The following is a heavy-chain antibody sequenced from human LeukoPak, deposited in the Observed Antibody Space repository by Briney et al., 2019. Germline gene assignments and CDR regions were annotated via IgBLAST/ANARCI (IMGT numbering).Heavy chain of an antibody. Sequence: GASVKVSCKASGYTFTSYDINWVRQATGQGLGWMGWMNPNSGNTGYAQKFQGRVTMTRNTSISTAYMELSSLRSEDTAVYYCARGHVIQLWDPYYYYGMDVWGQGTTVTVSS. CDR2: MNPNSGNT. J-gene: IGHJ6*02. V-gene: IGHV1-8*01. CDR1: GYTFTSYD. CDR3: ARGHVIQLWDPYYYYGMDV. D-gene: IGHD5-18*01.